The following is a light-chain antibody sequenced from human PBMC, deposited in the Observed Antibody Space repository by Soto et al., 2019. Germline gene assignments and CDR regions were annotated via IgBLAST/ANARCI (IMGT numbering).Light chain of an antibody. Sequence: EIVLTQSPGTLSLSPGEGATLSCRASQSVTSSYLAWYQQKPGQAPRLLIYGASSRAIDIPHRFSGSGSRPHFTLTINSLEPDDFAVYSCQQYGSSPRTFGQGTKVEIK. CDR3: QQYGSSPRT. CDR1: QSVTSSY. J-gene: IGKJ1*01. V-gene: IGKV3-20*01. CDR2: GAS.